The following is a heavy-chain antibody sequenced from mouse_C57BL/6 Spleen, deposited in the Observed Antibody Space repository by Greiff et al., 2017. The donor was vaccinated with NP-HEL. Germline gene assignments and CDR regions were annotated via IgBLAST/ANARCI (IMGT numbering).Heavy chain of an antibody. CDR2: IDPSDSYT. J-gene: IGHJ3*01. CDR1: GYTFTSYW. Sequence: QVQLQQPGAELVRPGTSVKLSCKASGYTFTSYWMHWVKQRPGQGLEWIGVIDPSDSYTNYNQKFKGKATLTVDTSSSTAYMQLSSLTSEDSAVYYCARPGSSYTWFAYWGQGTLVTVSA. V-gene: IGHV1-59*01. CDR3: ARPGSSYTWFAY. D-gene: IGHD1-1*01.